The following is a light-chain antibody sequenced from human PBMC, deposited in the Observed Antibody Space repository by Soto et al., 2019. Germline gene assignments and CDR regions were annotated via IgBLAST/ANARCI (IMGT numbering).Light chain of an antibody. CDR1: QSVLDRFNNKNY. Sequence: DIVMTQSPDSLAVSLGERATINCKSSQSVLDRFNNKNYLAWYQQKPGQPPKLLIFCAFTRDSGVPDRFSGSGSATDFTLTISNLQAEDVARYYCQQSYSAPLTFGGGTKVEIK. CDR3: QQSYSAPLT. V-gene: IGKV4-1*01. J-gene: IGKJ4*01. CDR2: CAF.